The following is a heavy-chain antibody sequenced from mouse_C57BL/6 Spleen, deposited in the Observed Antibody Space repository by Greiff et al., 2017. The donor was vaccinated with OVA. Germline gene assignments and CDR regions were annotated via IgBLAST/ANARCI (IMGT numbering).Heavy chain of an antibody. J-gene: IGHJ1*03. CDR2: IYPGDGDT. Sequence: SFKISFKSSFYAFIIYWMNWVKQRPGKGLEWIGQIYPGDGDTNYNGKFKGKATLTADKSSSTAYMQLSSLTSEDSAVYFCARYSEGYFDVWGTGTTVTVSS. CDR1: FYAFIIYW. V-gene: IGHV1-80*01. CDR3: ARYSEGYFDV.